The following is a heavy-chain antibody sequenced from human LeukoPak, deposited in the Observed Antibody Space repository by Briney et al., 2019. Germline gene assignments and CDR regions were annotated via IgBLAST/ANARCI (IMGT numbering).Heavy chain of an antibody. J-gene: IGHJ4*02. Sequence: GGSLRLSSAASGFTFSSYEMNWVRQAPGKGLEWVSYISSSGSTIYYADSVKGRFTISRDNAKNSLYLQMNSLRAEDTAVYYCARGFRDIVVVVAATDYWGQGTLVTVSS. CDR1: GFTFSSYE. CDR2: ISSSGSTI. V-gene: IGHV3-48*03. D-gene: IGHD2-15*01. CDR3: ARGFRDIVVVVAATDY.